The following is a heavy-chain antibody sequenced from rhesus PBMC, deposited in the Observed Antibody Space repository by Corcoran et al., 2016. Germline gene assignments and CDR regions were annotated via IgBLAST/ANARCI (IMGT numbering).Heavy chain of an antibody. Sequence: QLQLQESGPGLVKPSETLSLTCVVSGGSISSVYWTWSRQPPGKGLAWFGRIFGNSGATDYRPSLKSRVTLSSDTSKNQFSLSLTSVTAADTAVYYCARVRWVGSGDWNDYFDSWGQGVLVTVSS. CDR1: GGSISSVY. J-gene: IGHJ4*01. CDR2: IFGNSGAT. V-gene: IGHV4-173*01. CDR3: ARVRWVGSGDWNDYFDS. D-gene: IGHD1-32*01.